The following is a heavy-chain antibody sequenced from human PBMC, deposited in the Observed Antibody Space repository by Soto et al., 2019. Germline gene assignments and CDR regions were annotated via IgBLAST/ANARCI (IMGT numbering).Heavy chain of an antibody. Sequence: GGSLRLSCAASGFTFSSYAMHWVRQAPGKGLEWVAVISYDGSNKYYADSVKGRFTISRDNSKNTLYLQMNSLRAEDTAVYYCARSSSWLIDAFDIWGQGTMVTVSS. CDR3: ARSSSWLIDAFDI. CDR2: ISYDGSNK. CDR1: GFTFSSYA. V-gene: IGHV3-30-3*01. J-gene: IGHJ3*02. D-gene: IGHD6-13*01.